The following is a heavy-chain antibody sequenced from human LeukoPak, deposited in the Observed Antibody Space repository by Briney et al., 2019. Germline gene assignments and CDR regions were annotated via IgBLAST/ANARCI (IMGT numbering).Heavy chain of an antibody. CDR3: AKTNGYYSE. CDR1: GFTFSSYG. V-gene: IGHV3-23*01. Sequence: PGGSLRLSCAASGFTFSSYGMNWVRQAPGKGLEWVSGISGSGGTTYYADSVKGRFTISRDNSKNSLSLQVSSLRAEDTAVYYCAKTNGYYSEWGERTLVTVSS. J-gene: IGHJ4*02. D-gene: IGHD3-22*01. CDR2: ISGSGGTT.